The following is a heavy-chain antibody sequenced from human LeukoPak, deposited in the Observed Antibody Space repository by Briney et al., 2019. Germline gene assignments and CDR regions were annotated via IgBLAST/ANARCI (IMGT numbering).Heavy chain of an antibody. D-gene: IGHD1-7*01. CDR3: ASLPSELNDWFDP. CDR1: GYTFTGYY. Sequence: ASVKVSCKASGYTFTGYYMHWVRQAPGQGLEWMGGIIPIFGTANYAQKFQGRVTITADKSTSTAYMELSSLRSEDTAVYYCASLPSELNDWFDPWGQGTLVTVSS. CDR2: IIPIFGTA. J-gene: IGHJ5*02. V-gene: IGHV1-69*06.